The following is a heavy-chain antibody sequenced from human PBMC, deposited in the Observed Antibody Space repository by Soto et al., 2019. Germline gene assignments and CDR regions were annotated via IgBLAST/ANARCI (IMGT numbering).Heavy chain of an antibody. D-gene: IGHD4-4*01. Sequence: PVGSLRLSCAASGFTFSSYAMHWVRQAPGKGLEWVAVISYDGSNKYYADSVKGRFTISRDNSKNTLYLQMNSLRAEDTAVYYCARALNYYSNQHYYGMDVWGQGTTVTVSS. J-gene: IGHJ6*02. V-gene: IGHV3-30-3*01. CDR2: ISYDGSNK. CDR1: GFTFSSYA. CDR3: ARALNYYSNQHYYGMDV.